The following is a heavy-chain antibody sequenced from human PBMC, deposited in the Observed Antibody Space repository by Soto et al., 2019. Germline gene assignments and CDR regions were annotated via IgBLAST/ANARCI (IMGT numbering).Heavy chain of an antibody. J-gene: IGHJ4*02. CDR1: GFTFSDYY. D-gene: IGHD2-2*02. V-gene: IGHV3-11*01. Sequence: PGGSLRLSCAASGFTFSDYYMSWIRQAPGKGLEWVSYISSSGSTIYYADSVKGRFTISRDNAKNSLYLQMNSLRAEDTAVYYCARTNCSSTSCYMFEQQPIDYWGQGTLVTVSS. CDR2: ISSSGSTI. CDR3: ARTNCSSTSCYMFEQQPIDY.